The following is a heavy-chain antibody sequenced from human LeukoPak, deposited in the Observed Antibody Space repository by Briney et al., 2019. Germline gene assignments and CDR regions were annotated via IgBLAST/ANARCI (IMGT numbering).Heavy chain of an antibody. CDR1: GFTFTSSA. CDR3: AAGPITIFGVVNPLDY. J-gene: IGHJ4*02. V-gene: IGHV1-58*02. Sequence: ASVKVSCKASGFTFTSSAMQWVRQARGQRLEWIGWIVVGSGNANYAQKIQERVTITRDMSTSTAYMELSSLRSEDTAVYYCAAGPITIFGVVNPLDYWGQGTLVTVSS. CDR2: IVVGSGNA. D-gene: IGHD3-3*01.